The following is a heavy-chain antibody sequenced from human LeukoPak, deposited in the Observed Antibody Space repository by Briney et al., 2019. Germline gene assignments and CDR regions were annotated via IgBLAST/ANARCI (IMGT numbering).Heavy chain of an antibody. CDR2: ISGSGGST. CDR1: GFTFSIYG. D-gene: IGHD3-22*01. V-gene: IGHV3-23*01. J-gene: IGHJ4*02. Sequence: PGGSLRLSCAASGFTFSIYGMSWVRQAPGKGLEWVSAISGSGGSTYYADSVKGRFTTSRDNSKNTLYLQMNSLRAEDTAVYYCAKEGHYYDSSGYYYLYWGQGTLVTVSS. CDR3: AKEGHYYDSSGYYYLY.